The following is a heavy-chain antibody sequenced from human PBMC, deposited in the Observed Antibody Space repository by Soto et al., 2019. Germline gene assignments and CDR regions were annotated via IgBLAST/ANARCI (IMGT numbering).Heavy chain of an antibody. Sequence: GGSLRLSCAASGFTFSTYWMTWVRQAPGKGLEWVANIKEDGSEKYYVDSVKGRFTISRDNAKNSLYLQMNSLRAEDTAVYYCARDQNVREIYIDRYDYWGQGTLVTVSS. D-gene: IGHD3-9*01. CDR3: ARDQNVREIYIDRYDY. V-gene: IGHV3-7*05. CDR2: IKEDGSEK. J-gene: IGHJ4*02. CDR1: GFTFSTYW.